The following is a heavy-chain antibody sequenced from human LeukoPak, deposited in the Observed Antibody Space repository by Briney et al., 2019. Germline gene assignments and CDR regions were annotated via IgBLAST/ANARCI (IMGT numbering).Heavy chain of an antibody. Sequence: SETLSLTCTVSGGSISSYYWSWIRQPPGKGLEWMGYIYYSGSTNYNPSLKSRVTISVDTSKNQFSLKLSSVTAADTAVYYCARVRYGGYSYGYFDYWGQGTLVTVSS. D-gene: IGHD5-18*01. CDR3: ARVRYGGYSYGYFDY. CDR2: IYYSGST. V-gene: IGHV4-59*01. CDR1: GGSISSYY. J-gene: IGHJ4*02.